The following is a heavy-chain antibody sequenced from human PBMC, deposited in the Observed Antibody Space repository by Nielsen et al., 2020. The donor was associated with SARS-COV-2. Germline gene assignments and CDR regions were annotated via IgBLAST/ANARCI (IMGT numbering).Heavy chain of an antibody. CDR3: ARVIVVVAATRGAFDI. V-gene: IGHV4-34*01. D-gene: IGHD2-15*01. CDR2: INHSGST. Sequence: SETLSLTCAVHGGSFSGYYWSWIRQPPGKGLEWIGEINHSGSTNYNPSLKSRVTISVDTSKNQFSLKLSSVTAADTAVYYCARVIVVVAATRGAFDIWGQGTMVTVSS. CDR1: GGSFSGYY. J-gene: IGHJ3*02.